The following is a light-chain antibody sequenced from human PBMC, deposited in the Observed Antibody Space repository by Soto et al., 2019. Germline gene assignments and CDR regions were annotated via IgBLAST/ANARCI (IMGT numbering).Light chain of an antibody. J-gene: IGLJ1*01. CDR3: CSYAGDYTFV. V-gene: IGLV2-11*01. CDR1: SSDVGGYNY. Sequence: QSALTQPRSVSGSPGQSVTLSCTGTSSDVGGYNYATWYQQYPGKAPKVMIYDVKTRPSGVPDRFSGSKSGNTASLTISGLQAEDEADYYCCSYAGDYTFVFGTGTKLTVL. CDR2: DVK.